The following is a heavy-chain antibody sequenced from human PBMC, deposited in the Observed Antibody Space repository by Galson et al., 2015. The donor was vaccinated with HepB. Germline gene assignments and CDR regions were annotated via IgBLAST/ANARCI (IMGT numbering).Heavy chain of an antibody. CDR3: AGEGAHPDYNYYYGIDV. D-gene: IGHD3-10*01. V-gene: IGHV3-23*01. J-gene: IGHJ6*02. CDR2: ITGSGDKT. CDR1: GFRFSTYA. Sequence: SLRLSCAASGFRFSTYAMSWVRQAPGKGLEWVSGITGSGDKTYYAESVKGRFTISRDNSKSTLYLQMNSQRVEDTAVYYCAGEGAHPDYNYYYGIDVWGPGTTVTVSS.